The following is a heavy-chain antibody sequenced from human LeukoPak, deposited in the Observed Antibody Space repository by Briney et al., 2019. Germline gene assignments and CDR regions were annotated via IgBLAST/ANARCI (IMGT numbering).Heavy chain of an antibody. V-gene: IGHV1-24*01. J-gene: IGHJ2*01. D-gene: IGHD3-22*01. Sequence: ASVKVSCKVSGYTLTELSMHWVRQAPGKGLEWMGGFDPEDGETICAQKFQGRVTMTEDTSTDTAYMELSSLRSEDTAVYYCATGTGASGYYYKYSYWYFDLWGRGTLVTVSS. CDR1: GYTLTELS. CDR2: FDPEDGET. CDR3: ATGTGASGYYYKYSYWYFDL.